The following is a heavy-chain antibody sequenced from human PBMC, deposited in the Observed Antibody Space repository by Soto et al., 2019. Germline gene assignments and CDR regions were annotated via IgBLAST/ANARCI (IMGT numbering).Heavy chain of an antibody. D-gene: IGHD5-12*01. CDR1: GGSVSSGSYY. CDR2: IYYSGST. J-gene: IGHJ4*02. CDR3: ARGEMATIDY. V-gene: IGHV4-61*01. Sequence: QVQLQESGPGLVKPSETLSLTCTVSGGSVSSGSYYWSWIRQPPGKGLEWIGYIYYSGSTNYNPSLKSRVDISVDTSKNQFSLKLSSVTAADTAVYYCARGEMATIDYWGQGTLVTVSS.